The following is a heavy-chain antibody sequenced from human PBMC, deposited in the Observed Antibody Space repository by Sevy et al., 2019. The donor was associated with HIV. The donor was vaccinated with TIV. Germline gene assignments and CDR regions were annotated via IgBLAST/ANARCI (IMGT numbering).Heavy chain of an antibody. V-gene: IGHV3-9*01. CDR1: GFIFEDFA. J-gene: IGHJ4*02. CDR3: AKGRKAGSSATYFDS. CDR2: LTWNSGNI. D-gene: IGHD6-19*01. Sequence: GGSLRLSCAVSGFIFEDFAMHWVRQVPGRALEWVAHLTWNSGNIDYAGSVKGRFTISRDNAKSSLYLEMNSLTGEDTAFYYCAKGRKAGSSATYFDSWGQGTMVTVSS.